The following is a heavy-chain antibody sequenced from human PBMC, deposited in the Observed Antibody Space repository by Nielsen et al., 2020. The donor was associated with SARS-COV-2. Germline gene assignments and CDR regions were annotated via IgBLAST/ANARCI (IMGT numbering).Heavy chain of an antibody. J-gene: IGHJ4*02. D-gene: IGHD2-15*01. CDR3: ASLSRPPIVVVVALRFYYFDY. CDR2: IYYSGST. CDR1: GGSISSGGYY. Sequence: SETLSLTCTVSGGSISSGGYYWSWIRQHPGKGLEWIGYIYYSGSTNYNPSLKSRVTISVDTSKNQFSLKLSSVTAADTAVYYCASLSRPPIVVVVALRFYYFDYWGQGTLVTVSS. V-gene: IGHV4-61*08.